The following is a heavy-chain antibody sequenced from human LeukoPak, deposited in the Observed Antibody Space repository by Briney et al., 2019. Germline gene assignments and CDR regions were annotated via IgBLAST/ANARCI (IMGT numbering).Heavy chain of an antibody. CDR3: ARGADYIGYYYYGMDA. CDR2: INHSGST. J-gene: IGHJ6*02. V-gene: IGHV4-34*01. D-gene: IGHD4-11*01. Sequence: SETLSLTCAVYGGSFSGYYWSWIRQPPGKGLEWIGEINHSGSTNYNPSLKSRVTISVDTSKNQFSLNLSSVTAADTAVYYCARGADYIGYYYYGMDAGGQGPTVTVS. CDR1: GGSFSGYY.